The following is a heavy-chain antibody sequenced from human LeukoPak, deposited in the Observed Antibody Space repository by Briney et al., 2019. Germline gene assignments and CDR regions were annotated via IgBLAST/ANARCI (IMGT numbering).Heavy chain of an antibody. CDR3: AKESPYASGRTYYFDC. Sequence: GGSLRLSCAASGFSFSTYAMSWVRLAPGRGPEWVSAINSNGGITYYADPVKGRFTISRDNSKNTVDLQMNSLRAEDTAVYYCAKESPYASGRTYYFDCWGQGTLVTVSS. CDR2: INSNGGIT. D-gene: IGHD3-10*01. CDR1: GFSFSTYA. J-gene: IGHJ4*02. V-gene: IGHV3-23*01.